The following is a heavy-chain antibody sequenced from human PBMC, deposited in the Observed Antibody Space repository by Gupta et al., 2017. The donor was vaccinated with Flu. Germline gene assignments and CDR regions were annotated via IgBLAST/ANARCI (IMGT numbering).Heavy chain of an antibody. CDR3: AKDRSGNPAIDY. D-gene: IGHD6-13*01. Sequence: FTISRDNSKNTVYLQMNSLRGDDTAVYYCAKDRSGNPAIDYWGQGTLVTVSA. V-gene: IGHV3-23*01. J-gene: IGHJ4*02.